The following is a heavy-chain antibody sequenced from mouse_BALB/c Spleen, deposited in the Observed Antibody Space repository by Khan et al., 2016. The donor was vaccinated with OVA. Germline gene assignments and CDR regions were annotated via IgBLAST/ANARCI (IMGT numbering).Heavy chain of an antibody. V-gene: IGHV1S53*02. D-gene: IGHD1-1*01. CDR1: GYTFTDHA. J-gene: IGHJ2*01. CDR2: ISPGNGAI. CDR3: KRDDDYGSSDGY. Sequence: QVPLKESDAELVKPGASVSISCKASGYTFTDHAIHWVQQQPDQGLEWIGYISPGNGAIQYNERFKGKATLTADKSSSTAYIQFNSLTSEDSAVYYGKRDDDYGSSDGYGGQGTTLTVSS.